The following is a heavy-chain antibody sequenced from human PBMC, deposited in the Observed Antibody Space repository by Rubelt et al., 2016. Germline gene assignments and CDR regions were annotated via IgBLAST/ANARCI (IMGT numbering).Heavy chain of an antibody. V-gene: IGHV4-39*01. CDR3: ARPLDY. J-gene: IGHJ4*02. Sequence: GLEWIGSIYYSGSTYYNPSLKSRVTISVDTSKNQFPLKLSSVTAADTAVYYCARPLDYWGQGTLVTVSS. CDR2: IYYSGST.